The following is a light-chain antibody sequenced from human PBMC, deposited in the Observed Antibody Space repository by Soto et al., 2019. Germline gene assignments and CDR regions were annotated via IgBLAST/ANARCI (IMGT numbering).Light chain of an antibody. CDR3: QYYDSSRRGAKV. J-gene: IGLJ2*01. CDR1: SSNIGAGYD. Sequence: QSVLTQPPSVSGAPGQRVTISCTGSSSNIGAGYDVHWYQQLPGTAPKLLIYGNSNRPSGVPDRFSGSKSGTSASLAITGRQAAEEAADYCQYYDSSRRGAKVFGGGTKLTVL. CDR2: GNS. V-gene: IGLV1-40*01.